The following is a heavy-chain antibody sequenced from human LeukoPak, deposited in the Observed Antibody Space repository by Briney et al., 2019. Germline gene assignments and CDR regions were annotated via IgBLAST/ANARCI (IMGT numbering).Heavy chain of an antibody. J-gene: IGHJ4*02. V-gene: IGHV1-8*02. CDR3: ARDGYYDSSGYPLG. Sequence: ASVKVSCKASGGTFSSYAISWVRQATGQGLEWMGWINPKSGRTGYAQKFQGRVTMTRDTSTSTVYMELSSLRSEDTAMYYCARDGYYDSSGYPLGWGQGTLVTVSS. CDR2: INPKSGRT. D-gene: IGHD3-22*01. CDR1: GGTFSSYA.